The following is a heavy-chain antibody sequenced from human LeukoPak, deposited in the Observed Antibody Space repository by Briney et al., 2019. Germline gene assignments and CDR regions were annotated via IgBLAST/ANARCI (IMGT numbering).Heavy chain of an antibody. J-gene: IGHJ4*02. CDR1: GFTFRNVW. CDR2: IKSETDGGTT. Sequence: GGSLRLSCAASGFTFRNVWMSWVRQAPGKGLEWVGLIKSETDGGTTDYVAPVKGRFTTSRDDSKTTVYLQMNSLETEDTAVYYCNGVGPIAAALTYWGQGTRVTVSS. CDR3: NGVGPIAAALTY. V-gene: IGHV3-15*01. D-gene: IGHD6-13*01.